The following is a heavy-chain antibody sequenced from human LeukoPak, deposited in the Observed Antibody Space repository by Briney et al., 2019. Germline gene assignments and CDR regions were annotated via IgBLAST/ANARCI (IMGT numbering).Heavy chain of an antibody. CDR2: INPNSGGT. Sequence: ASLKVSCKASGYTFTGYYRHWVRQAPGQGLEWMGWINPNSGGTNYAQKFQGRVTMTRDTSISTAYMELRSLRSDDAAVYYCAIGVLDYDILTGYYPDWGQGTLVTVSS. CDR1: GYTFTGYY. J-gene: IGHJ4*02. D-gene: IGHD3-9*01. CDR3: AIGVLDYDILTGYYPD. V-gene: IGHV1-2*02.